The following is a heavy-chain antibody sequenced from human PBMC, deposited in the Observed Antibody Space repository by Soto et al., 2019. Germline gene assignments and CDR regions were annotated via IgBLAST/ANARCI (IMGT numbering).Heavy chain of an antibody. Sequence: EVQLVESGGGLVQPGGSLRLSCAASGFTFSSYWMSWVRQAPGKGLEWVANIKEDGSEKYYVDSVKGRFTISRDNAKNSLYLQMNSLRAEDTAVYYCARDFGILRFLEWFNYYYGMDVWGQGTTVTVCS. CDR2: IKEDGSEK. D-gene: IGHD3-3*01. CDR3: ARDFGILRFLEWFNYYYGMDV. J-gene: IGHJ6*02. CDR1: GFTFSSYW. V-gene: IGHV3-7*03.